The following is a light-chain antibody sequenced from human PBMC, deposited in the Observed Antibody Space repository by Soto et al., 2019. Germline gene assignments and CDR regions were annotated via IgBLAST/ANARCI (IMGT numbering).Light chain of an antibody. CDR3: QSYDSSLSGYV. V-gene: IGLV1-40*01. Sequence: QLVLTQPPSVSGAPGQRVTISCTGSSSNIGAGYDVHWYQQLPGTAPKLLIFDNNNRPSGVPDRFSGSKSDTSASLAITGLLAEDEADYYCQSYDSSLSGYVFGTGTKVTVL. J-gene: IGLJ1*01. CDR2: DNN. CDR1: SSNIGAGYD.